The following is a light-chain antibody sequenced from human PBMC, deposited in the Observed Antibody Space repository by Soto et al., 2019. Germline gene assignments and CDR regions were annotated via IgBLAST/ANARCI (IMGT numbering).Light chain of an antibody. V-gene: IGKV3-15*01. CDR2: GAS. CDR3: QQYNNWPPWT. J-gene: IGKJ1*01. CDR1: QSVSSN. Sequence: EIVMTPSPATLSVSPGERATLSCRASQSVSSNLALYQQKPGQAPRLLIYGASTRAPGIPARFSVSGAGTDVTLTIISLQSEDFAVYYCQQYNNWPPWTFGQGTKVEIK.